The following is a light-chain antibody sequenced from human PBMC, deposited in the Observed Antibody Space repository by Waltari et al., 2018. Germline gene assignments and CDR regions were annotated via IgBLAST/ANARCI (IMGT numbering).Light chain of an antibody. J-gene: IGKJ1*01. CDR1: QGIAGW. V-gene: IGKV1-12*01. CDR2: ATS. Sequence: DIQMTQSPSFVSASVGDKVTITCRASQGIAGWLTWYQQKPGKAPKLLIYATSTLQTGVPSRFSGRGSWTEFTLTISGLQPEDFATYFCQQGHTFPPTFGQGTKVQI. CDR3: QQGHTFPPT.